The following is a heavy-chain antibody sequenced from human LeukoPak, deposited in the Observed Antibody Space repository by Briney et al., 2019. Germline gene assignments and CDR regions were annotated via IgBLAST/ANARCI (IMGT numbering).Heavy chain of an antibody. Sequence: ASVKVSCKASGYTFTSYAMHWVRQAPGQRLEWMGWINAGNGNTKYSQKFQGRVTITRDTSASTAYMELSSLRSDDTAVYYCARDDCSGGSCTALLFDYWGQGTLVTVSS. V-gene: IGHV1-3*01. CDR1: GYTFTSYA. D-gene: IGHD2-15*01. CDR3: ARDDCSGGSCTALLFDY. CDR2: INAGNGNT. J-gene: IGHJ4*02.